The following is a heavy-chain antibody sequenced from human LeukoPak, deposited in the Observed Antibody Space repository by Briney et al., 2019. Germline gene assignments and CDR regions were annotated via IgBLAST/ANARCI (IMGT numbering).Heavy chain of an antibody. D-gene: IGHD1-14*01. J-gene: IGHJ6*03. CDR2: ISWNSGSI. Sequence: SLRLSFSASGFTFDDYAMDWVPPAPGKGLEWVSGISWNSGSIGHAGSVKGRFTISRGNAKNSLYLQMNSLRAEDTALYYCAKEAPRTRGYYYCMDVWGKGTTVTVSS. CDR3: AKEAPRTRGYYYCMDV. V-gene: IGHV3-9*01. CDR1: GFTFDDYA.